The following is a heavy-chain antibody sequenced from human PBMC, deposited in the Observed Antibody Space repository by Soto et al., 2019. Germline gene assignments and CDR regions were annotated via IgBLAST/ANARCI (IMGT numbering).Heavy chain of an antibody. V-gene: IGHV6-1*01. CDR3: ARGNGGVFDY. D-gene: IGHD2-8*01. CDR1: GDSVCTNSAA. J-gene: IGHJ4*02. Sequence: QTLSLTCAISGDSVCTNSAAWNWSRQSPSRGLEWLARAYSRSDWFTVYALSVKSRISINADTSKNQFSLHLDSVTPXDTXVYYCARGNGGVFDYWGQGTLVTVS. CDR2: AYSRSDWFT.